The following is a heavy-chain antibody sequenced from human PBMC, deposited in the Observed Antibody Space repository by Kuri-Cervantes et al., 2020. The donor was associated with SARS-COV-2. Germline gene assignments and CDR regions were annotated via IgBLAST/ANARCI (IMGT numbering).Heavy chain of an antibody. CDR2: IYSGGST. V-gene: IGHV3-53*01. J-gene: IGHJ3*02. CDR3: ARVEVGAHVGAFDI. Sequence: LSLPCAASGFTVSSNYMSWVRQAPGKGLEWVSVIYSGGSTYYADSVKGRFAIPRDNAKNSLYLQMNSLRAEDTALYYCARVEVGAHVGAFDIWGQGTMVTVSS. D-gene: IGHD1-26*01. CDR1: GFTVSSNY.